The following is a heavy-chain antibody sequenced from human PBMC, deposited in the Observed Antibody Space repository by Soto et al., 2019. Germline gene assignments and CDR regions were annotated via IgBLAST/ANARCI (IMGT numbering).Heavy chain of an antibody. Sequence: SETLSLTCSVSGGSISRSTYYWGWMRQPPGKGLEWVASFFIGGNTHYNPSLKSRVSTSVDTSKNQFSLRLSSVTAADTAVYYCARKYFDWLLSGRSWFYPWGQGTLVTVSS. J-gene: IGHJ5*02. V-gene: IGHV4-39*01. D-gene: IGHD3-9*01. CDR1: GGSISRSTYY. CDR2: FFIGGNT. CDR3: ARKYFDWLLSGRSWFYP.